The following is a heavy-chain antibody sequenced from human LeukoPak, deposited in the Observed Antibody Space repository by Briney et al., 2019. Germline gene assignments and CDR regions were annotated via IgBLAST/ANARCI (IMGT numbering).Heavy chain of an antibody. V-gene: IGHV4-31*03. CDR1: GGSVSRGGYY. CDR3: VTAEWESFYFDS. Sequence: SETLSLTCTVSGGSVSRGGYYWNWIRQHPGKGLEWIGYTSYSGGTYYNPSLMSRITISVDRSQNQFSLKMRDVTAADTAVYFCVTAEWESFYFDSWGQGALVAVSS. J-gene: IGHJ4*02. D-gene: IGHD1-26*01. CDR2: TSYSGGT.